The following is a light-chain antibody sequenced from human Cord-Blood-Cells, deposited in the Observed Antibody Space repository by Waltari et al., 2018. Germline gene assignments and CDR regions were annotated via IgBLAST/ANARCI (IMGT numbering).Light chain of an antibody. V-gene: IGKV2-28*01. J-gene: IGKJ1*01. Sequence: DIVMTQSPLSLPVTPGEPASISCRSSQSLLHSNGYNYLDWYLQKTGQSPQLLIYLGCNRASGVPDRFSGSGSGTDFTLKISRVEAEDVGVYYCMQALQTPWTFGQGTKVEIK. CDR3: MQALQTPWT. CDR1: QSLLHSNGYNY. CDR2: LGC.